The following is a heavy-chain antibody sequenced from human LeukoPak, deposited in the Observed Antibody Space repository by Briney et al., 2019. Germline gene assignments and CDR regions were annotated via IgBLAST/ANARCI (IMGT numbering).Heavy chain of an antibody. V-gene: IGHV3-21*04. CDR3: AKGGGYSYGNYFDY. CDR1: GFTFSSYS. J-gene: IGHJ4*02. CDR2: ISSSSSYI. Sequence: GGSLRLSCAASGFTFSSYSMNWVRQAPGKGLEWVSSISSSSSYIYYADSVKGRFTISGDNAKNSLYLQMNSLRAEDMALYYCAKGGGYSYGNYFDYWGQGTLVTVSS. D-gene: IGHD5-18*01.